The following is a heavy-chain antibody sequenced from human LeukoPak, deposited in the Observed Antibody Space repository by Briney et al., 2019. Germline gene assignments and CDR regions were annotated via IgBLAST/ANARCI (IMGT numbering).Heavy chain of an antibody. CDR2: IKPNSGGT. CDR3: ARVEGTSATTGY. J-gene: IGHJ4*02. V-gene: IGHV1-2*02. D-gene: IGHD1-1*01. Sequence: ASVKVSCKASGYTFTDYYVHWVRQAPGQGLEWVGYIKPNSGGTNYAQKFQGRVTMTRDTSISTAYMEVSSLTSDDTAVYYCARVEGTSATTGYWGQGTLVTVSS. CDR1: GYTFTDYY.